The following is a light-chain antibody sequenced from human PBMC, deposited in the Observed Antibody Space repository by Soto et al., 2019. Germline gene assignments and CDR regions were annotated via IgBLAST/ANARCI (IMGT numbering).Light chain of an antibody. CDR3: ISFTTRATYV. Sequence: QSALTQPASVSGSPGQSITISCTGTSSDVGNSDYVSWYRQHPGKVPKLMIYDVSNRPSGVYNRFSGSKSGNTASLTISGLQAEDEADYYCISFTTRATYVFGTGTKLTVL. J-gene: IGLJ1*01. CDR2: DVS. CDR1: SSDVGNSDY. V-gene: IGLV2-14*01.